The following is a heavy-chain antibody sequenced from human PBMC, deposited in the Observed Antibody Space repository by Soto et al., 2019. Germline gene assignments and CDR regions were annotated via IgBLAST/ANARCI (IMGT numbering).Heavy chain of an antibody. Sequence: GGSLRLSCAASGFTFSSYSMNWVRQAPGKGLEWVANIKQDGSAKQYLDSVRGRFTISRDNSKNSVYLQMNSLRAEDTALYYCARDFYGGFSYGPGDNWGQGTLVTVSS. CDR2: IKQDGSAK. V-gene: IGHV3-7*01. J-gene: IGHJ4*02. CDR3: ARDFYGGFSYGPGDN. CDR1: GFTFSSYS. D-gene: IGHD2-15*01.